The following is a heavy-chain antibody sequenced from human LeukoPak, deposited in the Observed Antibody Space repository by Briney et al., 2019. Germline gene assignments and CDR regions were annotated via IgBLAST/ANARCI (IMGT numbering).Heavy chain of an antibody. Sequence: GRSLRRSCAAYGFTFSSYGMHWVRQAPGKGLEWVAVIWYDGSNKYYADSVKGRFTISRDNSKNTLYLQMNSLRAEDTAVYYCARVEGSGSFYYYGMDVWGQGTTVTVSS. CDR3: ARVEGSGSFYYYGMDV. CDR2: IWYDGSNK. J-gene: IGHJ6*02. D-gene: IGHD3-10*01. CDR1: GFTFSSYG. V-gene: IGHV3-33*01.